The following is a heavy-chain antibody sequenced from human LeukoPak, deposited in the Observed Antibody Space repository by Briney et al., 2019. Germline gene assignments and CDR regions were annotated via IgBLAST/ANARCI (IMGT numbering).Heavy chain of an antibody. CDR3: ARGVVVVPALEVDYYYYMDV. J-gene: IGHJ6*03. D-gene: IGHD2-2*01. Sequence: SETLSLTCTVSGGSISSYYWSWIRQPPGKGLEWIGYIYYSGSTNYNPSLKSRVTISVDTSKNQFSLKLSSVTAADTAVYYCARGVVVVPALEVDYYYYMDVWGKGTTVTVSS. CDR1: GGSISSYY. V-gene: IGHV4-59*08. CDR2: IYYSGST.